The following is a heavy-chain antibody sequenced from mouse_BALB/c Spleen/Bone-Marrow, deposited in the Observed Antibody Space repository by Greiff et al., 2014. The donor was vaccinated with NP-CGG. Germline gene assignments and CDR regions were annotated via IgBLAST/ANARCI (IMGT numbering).Heavy chain of an antibody. J-gene: IGHJ2*01. CDR1: AYSITSGYG. CDR2: IHYSGNT. Sequence: EVNLVESGPDLVKPSQSVSLTCTVPAYSITSGYGWHWIRQFPGNRLEWMGYIHYSGNTDYNPSLKSRISITRDTSKNQFFLQLNSLTTEDTATYYCTRETAIVADFDYWGQGTTLTVSS. D-gene: IGHD1-1*01. V-gene: IGHV3-1*02. CDR3: TRETAIVADFDY.